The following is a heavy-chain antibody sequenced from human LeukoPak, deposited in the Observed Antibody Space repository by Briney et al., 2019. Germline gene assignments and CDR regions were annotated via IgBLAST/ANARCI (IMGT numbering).Heavy chain of an antibody. J-gene: IGHJ4*02. CDR1: GYTFTSYG. Sequence: ASVKVSCKASGYTFTSYGISWVRQAPGQGLEWMGWISAYNDNTNYAQKLQGRVTMTTDTSTSTAYMELRSLRSDDTAVYYCARDGRRGWIQLRIDYWGQGTLVTVSS. D-gene: IGHD5-18*01. CDR3: ARDGRRGWIQLRIDY. V-gene: IGHV1-18*01. CDR2: ISAYNDNT.